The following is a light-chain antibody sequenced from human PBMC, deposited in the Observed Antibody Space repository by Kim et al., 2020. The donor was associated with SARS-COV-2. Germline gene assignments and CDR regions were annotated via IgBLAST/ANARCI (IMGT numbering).Light chain of an antibody. CDR3: QQSYSTPWT. V-gene: IGKV1-39*01. Sequence: ASVGDRVTITCRASQSISIYLNWYQQKPGTAPKLLIYAASSLQSGVPSRFSGSGSGTDLTLTISSLEPEDFATYYCQQSYSTPWTFGQGTKVDIK. CDR2: AAS. CDR1: QSISIY. J-gene: IGKJ1*01.